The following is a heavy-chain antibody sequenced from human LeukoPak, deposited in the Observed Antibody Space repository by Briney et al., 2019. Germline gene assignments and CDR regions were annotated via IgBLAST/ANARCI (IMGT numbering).Heavy chain of an antibody. CDR2: SYSGGST. V-gene: IGHV3-53*01. D-gene: IGHD4-17*01. CDR1: GLTVSSNY. CDR3: ARVLIDYGDYENSFDI. Sequence: GGSLRLSCAASGLTVSSNYMSWVRQAPGKGLEWVSVSYSGGSTYYADSVKGRFTISRDNSKNTLYLQMNSLRAEDTAVYYCARVLIDYGDYENSFDIWGQGTMVTVSS. J-gene: IGHJ3*02.